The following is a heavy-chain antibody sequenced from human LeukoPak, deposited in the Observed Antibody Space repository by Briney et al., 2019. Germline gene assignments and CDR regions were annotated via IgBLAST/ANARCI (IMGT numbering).Heavy chain of an antibody. D-gene: IGHD3-10*01. CDR3: AQRETDYYGSGSYYGY. V-gene: IGHV4-4*02. CDR2: IYHSGST. Sequence: SETLSLTCAVSGGSISSSNWWSWVRQPPGKGLEWIGEIYHSGSTNHNPSLKSRVTISVDKSKNQFSLKLSSVTAADTAVYYCAQRETDYYGSGSYYGYWGQGTLVTVSS. CDR1: GGSISSSNW. J-gene: IGHJ4*02.